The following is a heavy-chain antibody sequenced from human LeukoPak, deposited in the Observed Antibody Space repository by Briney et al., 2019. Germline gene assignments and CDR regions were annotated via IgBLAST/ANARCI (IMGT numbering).Heavy chain of an antibody. CDR1: GFTVSSNY. CDR3: AGISDLLYYFDS. CDR2: SYTGGNT. D-gene: IGHD1-14*01. J-gene: IGHJ4*02. Sequence: GGPLRLSCAASGFTVSSNYMSWVRQAPGKGLEWVSVSYTGGNTHYADSVKGRFTLSRDNSKNTVYLQMNSLRVEDTAMYYCAGISDLLYYFDSWGQGTLVTVSS. V-gene: IGHV3-66*01.